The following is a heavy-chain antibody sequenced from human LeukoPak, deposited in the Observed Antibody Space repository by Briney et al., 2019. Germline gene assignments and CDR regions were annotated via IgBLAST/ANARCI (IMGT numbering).Heavy chain of an antibody. D-gene: IGHD6-19*01. J-gene: IGHJ4*02. Sequence: GGSLRLSCAASTLTFSSYGMHWVRKAPGKGLEWVAFIQYDGNKRYYADSVKGRFTISRDNSKNTLYLQMNSLRPEDTALYYCANTMYSSAWSPFDYWGRGTLVTVSS. CDR2: IQYDGNKR. CDR3: ANTMYSSAWSPFDY. V-gene: IGHV3-30*02. CDR1: TLTFSSYG.